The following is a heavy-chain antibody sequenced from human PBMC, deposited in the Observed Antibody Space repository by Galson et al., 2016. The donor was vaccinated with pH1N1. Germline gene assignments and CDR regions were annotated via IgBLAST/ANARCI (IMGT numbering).Heavy chain of an antibody. CDR1: GFIFSGSA. CDR2: IRSKTNSYAT. J-gene: IGHJ6*02. Sequence: SLRLSCAASGFIFSGSAVHWVRQGSGKGLEWVGQIRSKTNSYATAHAASVRGRFTLSRDDSKNTAYLHMSGLKTEDTAVYYCTRSVETVATADPFYYYGMDLWGQGTTVTVSS. CDR3: TRSVETVATADPFYYYGMDL. D-gene: IGHD5-18*01. V-gene: IGHV3-73*01.